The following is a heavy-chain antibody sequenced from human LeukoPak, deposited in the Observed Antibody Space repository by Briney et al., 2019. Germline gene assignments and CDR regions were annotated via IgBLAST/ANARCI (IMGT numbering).Heavy chain of an antibody. CDR3: ARMRAVAGTFDY. CDR1: GFTFSSYA. CDR2: ISGSGSST. J-gene: IGHJ4*02. Sequence: GGSLRLSCAASGFTFSSYAMSWVRQAPGKGLEWVSAISGSGSSTYYADSVKGRFTISRDNSKNTLHLQMNSLRAEDTAVYYCARMRAVAGTFDYWGQGTLVTVSS. V-gene: IGHV3-23*01. D-gene: IGHD6-19*01.